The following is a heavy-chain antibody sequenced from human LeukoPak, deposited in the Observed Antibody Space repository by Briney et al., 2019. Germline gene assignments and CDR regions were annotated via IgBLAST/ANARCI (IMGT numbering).Heavy chain of an antibody. CDR1: GYTFTSYA. CDR2: INAGNGNT. V-gene: IGHV1-3*03. CDR3: ARVVKYSSGPLTDLLPYYFDY. Sequence: ASVKVSCKASGYTFTSYAMHRVRQAPGQRLEWMGWINAGNGNTKYSQEFQGRVTITRDTSASTAYMELSSLRSEDLAVYYCARVVKYSSGPLTDLLPYYFDYWGQGTLVTVSS. J-gene: IGHJ4*02. D-gene: IGHD6-19*01.